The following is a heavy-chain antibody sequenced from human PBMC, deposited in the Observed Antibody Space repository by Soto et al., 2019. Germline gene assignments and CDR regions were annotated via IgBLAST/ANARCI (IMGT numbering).Heavy chain of an antibody. Sequence: QLQLQESGPGLVKPSETLSLTCTVSGGSISSSSYYWGWIRQPPGKGLEWIGSIYYSGSTYYNPSLKSRVTISVDTSKNQFSLKLSSVTAADTAVYYCAGEYCSGGSCYDWFDPWGQGTLVTVSS. CDR2: IYYSGST. J-gene: IGHJ5*02. CDR1: GGSISSSSYY. V-gene: IGHV4-39*02. CDR3: AGEYCSGGSCYDWFDP. D-gene: IGHD2-15*01.